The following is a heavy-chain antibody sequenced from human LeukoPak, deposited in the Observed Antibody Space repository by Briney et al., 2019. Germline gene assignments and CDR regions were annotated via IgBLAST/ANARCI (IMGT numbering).Heavy chain of an antibody. Sequence: GGSLRLSCAASGFTFSTYGMHWVRQAPGKGLEWVAFIWYDGRNKYYADSVKGRFTISRDNSKNTLYLQMNSLRAEDTAVYYCTKQIGPMVRYMDVWGKGTTVTVSS. V-gene: IGHV3-30*02. CDR2: IWYDGRNK. D-gene: IGHD5-18*01. CDR3: TKQIGPMVRYMDV. CDR1: GFTFSTYG. J-gene: IGHJ6*03.